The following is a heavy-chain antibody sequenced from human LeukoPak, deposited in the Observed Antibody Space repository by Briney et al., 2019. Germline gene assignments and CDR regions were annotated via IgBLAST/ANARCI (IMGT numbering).Heavy chain of an antibody. D-gene: IGHD1-26*01. J-gene: IGHJ4*02. CDR3: ARVTLSGSYLFDY. V-gene: IGHV3-74*01. CDR1: GFTFSIYW. CDR2: INSDGRST. Sequence: GGSLRLSCAASGFTFSIYWMHWVRDAPGKGLVCVSRINSDGRSTSYADSVKGRFTISRDNAKNTQYLQMNSLRAEDTAVYYCARVTLSGSYLFDYWGQGTLVTVSS.